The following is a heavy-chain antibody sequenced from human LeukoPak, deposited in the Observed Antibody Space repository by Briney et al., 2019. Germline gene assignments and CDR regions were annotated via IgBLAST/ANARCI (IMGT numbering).Heavy chain of an antibody. V-gene: IGHV3-7*04. CDR3: ARAYAGGIFDS. D-gene: IGHD3-16*01. Sequence: ASVKVSCKVSGYTLTELSMHWVRQAPGKGLEWVANIKEDGSENYYVDSVRGRFTISRDNAKNSLYLQMNSLRAEDTAMYYCARAYAGGIFDSWGQGTLVTVSS. J-gene: IGHJ4*02. CDR2: IKEDGSEN. CDR1: GYTLTELS.